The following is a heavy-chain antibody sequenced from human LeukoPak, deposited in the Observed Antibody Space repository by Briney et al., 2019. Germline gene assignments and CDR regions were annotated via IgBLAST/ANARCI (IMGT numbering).Heavy chain of an antibody. Sequence: GGSLRLSCAASGFTFSSYAMGWVREAPGKGLGWVSLISGSGASTYYADSVKGRFTISRDDSKNTLYLQMNSLRAEDTAVYYCASPLSSNWYWYFDLWGRGTLVTVSS. CDR1: GFTFSSYA. J-gene: IGHJ2*01. CDR2: ISGSGAST. D-gene: IGHD6-13*01. V-gene: IGHV3-23*01. CDR3: ASPLSSNWYWYFDL.